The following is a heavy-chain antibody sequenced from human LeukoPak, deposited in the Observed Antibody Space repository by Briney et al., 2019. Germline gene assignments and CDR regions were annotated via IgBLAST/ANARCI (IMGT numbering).Heavy chain of an antibody. CDR1: GVSIGSTHYY. CDR2: VYFSGST. D-gene: IGHD3-16*01. CDR3: VKDGGHTALDP. V-gene: IGHV4-61*02. J-gene: IGHJ5*02. Sequence: PSETLSLTCSVSGVSIGSTHYYWGWIRQSAGKGLEWIGRVYFSGSTNYNPSLKGRVTISVDTSKNQFSLSLMSVTAADTAIYYCVKDGGHTALDPWGQGTQVTVSS.